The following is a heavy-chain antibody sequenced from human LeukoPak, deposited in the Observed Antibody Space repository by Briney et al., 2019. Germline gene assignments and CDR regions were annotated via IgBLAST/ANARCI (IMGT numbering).Heavy chain of an antibody. CDR2: INTSGST. J-gene: IGHJ4*02. V-gene: IGHV4-4*07. CDR1: GGSLRGFF. D-gene: IGHD2-2*01. Sequence: SETLSLTCSVSGGSLRGFFWGWIRQPPGEGLEWIGRINTSGSTNYNPSLKSRVTMSVDTSKNQFSLELSSVTAADTAVYYCVREAGSTRFLDYWGQGTLVTVSS. CDR3: VREAGSTRFLDY.